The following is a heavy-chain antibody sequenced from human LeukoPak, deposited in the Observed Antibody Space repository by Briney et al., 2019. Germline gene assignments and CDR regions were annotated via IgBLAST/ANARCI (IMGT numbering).Heavy chain of an antibody. J-gene: IGHJ4*02. CDR3: AKGFGIAAAGTVGY. CDR2: ISWNSGSI. D-gene: IGHD6-13*01. Sequence: GGSLRLSCAASGFTFDDYATHWVRQAPGKGLEWVSGISWNSGSIGYADSVKGRFTISRDNAKNSLYLQMNSLRAEDTALYYCAKGFGIAAAGTVGYWGQGTLVTVSS. V-gene: IGHV3-9*01. CDR1: GFTFDDYA.